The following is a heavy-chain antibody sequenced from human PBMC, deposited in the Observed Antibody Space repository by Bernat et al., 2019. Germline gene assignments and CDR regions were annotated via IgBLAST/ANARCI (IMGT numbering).Heavy chain of an antibody. Sequence: QLQLQESGPGLVKPSETLSLTCTVSGGSISSRAYYWGWFRQPPGKGLEWIGSIYYSGNTYYNTSLKSRVTISVDTSKNRFSVKLSSVNAADTAVYSCARLSSSYLDYWGRGTLVTVSS. V-gene: IGHV4-39*01. CDR1: GGSISSRAYY. CDR3: ARLSSSYLDY. D-gene: IGHD6-13*01. CDR2: IYYSGNT. J-gene: IGHJ4*02.